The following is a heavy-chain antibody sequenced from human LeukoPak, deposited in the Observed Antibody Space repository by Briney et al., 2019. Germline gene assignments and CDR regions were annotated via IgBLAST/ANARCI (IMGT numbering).Heavy chain of an antibody. V-gene: IGHV4-59*12. D-gene: IGHD4-17*01. CDR1: GGSISSYY. Sequence: SETLSLTCTVSGGSISSYYWSWIRQPPGKGLEWIGYIYYSGSTNYNPSLKSRVTISVDTSKNQFSLKLSSVTAADTAVYYCARAYGDYVNPWDYWGQGTLVTVSS. J-gene: IGHJ4*02. CDR2: IYYSGST. CDR3: ARAYGDYVNPWDY.